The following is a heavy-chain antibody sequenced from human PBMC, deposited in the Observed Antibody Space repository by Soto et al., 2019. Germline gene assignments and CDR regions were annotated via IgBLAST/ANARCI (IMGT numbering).Heavy chain of an antibody. Sequence: GGSLRLSCAASGFTFSSYGMHWVRQAPGKGLEWVAVISYDGSTKYYADSVKGRFTISRDNSKNTLYLQMNSLRAEDTAVYYCAKRDDSSGYYTLPYYYGMDVWGQGTTVTVSS. CDR3: AKRDDSSGYYTLPYYYGMDV. CDR2: ISYDGSTK. CDR1: GFTFSSYG. V-gene: IGHV3-30*18. D-gene: IGHD3-22*01. J-gene: IGHJ6*02.